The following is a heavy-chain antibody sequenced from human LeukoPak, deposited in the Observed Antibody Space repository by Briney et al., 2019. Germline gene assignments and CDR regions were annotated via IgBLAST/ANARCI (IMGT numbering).Heavy chain of an antibody. V-gene: IGHV4-34*01. J-gene: IGHJ6*02. CDR1: GFTFSSYA. Sequence: GSLRLSCAASGFTFSSYAMSWIRQPPGKGLEWIGEINHSGSTNYNPSLKSQVTISVDTSKNQFSLKLSSVTAADTAVYYCARGDYDILTGYYYGMDVWGQGTTVTVSS. D-gene: IGHD3-9*01. CDR3: ARGDYDILTGYYYGMDV. CDR2: INHSGST.